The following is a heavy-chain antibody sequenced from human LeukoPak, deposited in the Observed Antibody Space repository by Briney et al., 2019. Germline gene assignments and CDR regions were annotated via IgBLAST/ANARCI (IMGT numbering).Heavy chain of an antibody. D-gene: IGHD3-10*01. CDR1: GFTFSSYS. J-gene: IGHJ6*03. CDR2: ISSSSSYI. Sequence: TGGSLRLSCAASGFTFSSYSMNWVRQAPGKGLEWVSSISSSSSYIYYADSVKGRFTISRDNAKNSLYLQMNSLRAEDTAVYYCARVFYGSGLRGYYYYYMDVWGKGTTVTVSS. CDR3: ARVFYGSGLRGYYYYYMDV. V-gene: IGHV3-21*01.